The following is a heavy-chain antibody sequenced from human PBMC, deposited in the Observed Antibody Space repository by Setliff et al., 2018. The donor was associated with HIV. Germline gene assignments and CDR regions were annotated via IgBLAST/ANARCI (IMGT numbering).Heavy chain of an antibody. CDR2: IYHSGST. D-gene: IGHD3-22*01. J-gene: IGHJ5*02. CDR1: GYSISSGYY. Sequence: SETLSLTCAVSGYSISSGYYWGWIRQPPGKGLEWFGSIYHSGSTYYNPSLKSRVTISVDTSKNHLSLKLTSVTAADTGLYYCASRVYYYDSSGYLREEGFDPWGQGTLVTVSS. V-gene: IGHV4-38-2*01. CDR3: ASRVYYYDSSGYLREEGFDP.